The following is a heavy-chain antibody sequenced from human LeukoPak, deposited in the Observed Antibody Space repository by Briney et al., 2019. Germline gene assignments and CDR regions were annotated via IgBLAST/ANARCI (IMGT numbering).Heavy chain of an antibody. D-gene: IGHD2-2*01. J-gene: IGHJ4*02. CDR2: ISYDGSNK. Sequence: PGGSLRLSCAASGFTFSSYGMHWVRQAPGKGLEWVAVISYDGSNKYYADSVKGRFTISRDNSKNTLYLQMNSLRAEDTAVYYCARVGTSWAFDYWGQGILVTVSS. CDR3: ARVGTSWAFDY. CDR1: GFTFSSYG. V-gene: IGHV3-30*03.